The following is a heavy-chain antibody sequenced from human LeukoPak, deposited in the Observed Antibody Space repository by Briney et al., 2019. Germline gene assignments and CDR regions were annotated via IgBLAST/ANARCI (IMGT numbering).Heavy chain of an antibody. D-gene: IGHD6-19*01. CDR3: AKTTVGYSSGRYPGWPADC. V-gene: IGHV3-23*01. CDR2: TCRSGGCT. CDR1: GFTFNTYA. Sequence: PGGCLRLSCEASGFTFNTYAIYWARQAPGKGLEWVSGTCRSGGCTYYADSVKGRFTISRDNSKNTVYLQMNSLTADDTAVYYCAKTTVGYSSGRYPGWPADCWGQGTLVTVSS. J-gene: IGHJ4*02.